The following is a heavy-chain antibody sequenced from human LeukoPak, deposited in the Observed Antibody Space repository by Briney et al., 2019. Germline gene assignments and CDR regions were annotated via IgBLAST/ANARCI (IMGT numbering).Heavy chain of an antibody. CDR2: MNPNSGNT. J-gene: IGHJ4*02. Sequence: ASVKVSCKASGYTFTNYDINWVRQATGQGLEWVGDMNPNSGNTGYAQKFQGRVTITKNTSISTAYMELSSLRSEDTAVYYCAREGFDYWGQGTLVTVSS. V-gene: IGHV1-8*03. CDR1: GYTFTNYD. CDR3: AREGFDY.